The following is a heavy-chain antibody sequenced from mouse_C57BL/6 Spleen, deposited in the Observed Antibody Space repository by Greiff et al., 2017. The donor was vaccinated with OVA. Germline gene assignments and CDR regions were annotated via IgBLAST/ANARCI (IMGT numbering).Heavy chain of an antibody. D-gene: IGHD2-2*01. CDR1: GYTFTSYW. CDR2: IDPSVSET. CDR3: AVSTMVTTKGYAMED. V-gene: IGHV1-52*01. Sequence: QVQLQQPGAELVRPGSSVKLSCKASGYTFTSYWMHWVKQRPIQGLEWIGNIDPSVSETHYNLKFKDKATLTVDKSSSTSYMQLSSLSSEYSACYYCAVSTMVTTKGYAMEDWGQGTSVTVSS. J-gene: IGHJ4*01.